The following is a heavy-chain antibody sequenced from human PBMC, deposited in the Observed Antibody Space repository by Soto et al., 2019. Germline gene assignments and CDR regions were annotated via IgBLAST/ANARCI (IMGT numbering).Heavy chain of an antibody. Sequence: RGSLRLSCAVSGLTFNNYWMTWVRQAPGKGLEWVANINKDGSDKNYVDSVKGRFSISRDNAKNSLYLQMNSLRVEDTAMYYCTRWNYAMDVWGQGTTVTVSS. V-gene: IGHV3-7*03. CDR3: TRWNYAMDV. J-gene: IGHJ6*02. CDR2: INKDGSDK. CDR1: GLTFNNYW.